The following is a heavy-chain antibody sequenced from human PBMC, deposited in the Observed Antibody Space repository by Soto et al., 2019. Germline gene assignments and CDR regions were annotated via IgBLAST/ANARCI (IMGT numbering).Heavy chain of an antibody. D-gene: IGHD3-10*01. J-gene: IGHJ4*02. CDR3: ATVGNFRFDF. CDR2: INADGSTT. V-gene: IGHV3-74*01. CDR1: GFTFSGYW. Sequence: VQLVESGGGLVQPGGSLRLSCAASGFTFSGYWMHWVRQAPGVGLVWVSRINADGSTTDYADSVKGRFTIARDNARNTLYLQMNSLRSEDTAIYYCATVGNFRFDFWGQGSLVTVSS.